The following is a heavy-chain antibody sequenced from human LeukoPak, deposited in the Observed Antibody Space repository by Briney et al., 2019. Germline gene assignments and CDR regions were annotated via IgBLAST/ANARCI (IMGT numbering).Heavy chain of an antibody. CDR1: GYSFSTSG. CDR2: VSYRGNT. D-gene: IGHD2-15*01. CDR3: MKDRRLTFDP. Sequence: GASVQVSCKASGYSFSTSGIDWVRQAPGKGLEWMGWVSYRGNTNYAQRFQGRVTMTTDKSTGTASMELSRLTSDDTAVYYYMKDRRLTFDPWGQGTLVTASS. V-gene: IGHV1-18*04. J-gene: IGHJ5*02.